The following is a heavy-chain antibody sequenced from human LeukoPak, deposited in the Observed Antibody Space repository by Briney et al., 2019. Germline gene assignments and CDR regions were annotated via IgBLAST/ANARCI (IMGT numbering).Heavy chain of an antibody. CDR2: TYYRSKWYN. J-gene: IGHJ5*02. Sequence: SQTLSLTCAISGDSASSNSAAWNWIRQSPSRGLEWLGRTYYRSKWYNDYAVSVKSRITINPDTSKNQFSLQLNSVTPEDTAVYYCAREDVLMTLWRAYNWFDPWGQGTLVTVSS. CDR1: GDSASSNSAA. V-gene: IGHV6-1*01. CDR3: AREDVLMTLWRAYNWFDP. D-gene: IGHD2-8*01.